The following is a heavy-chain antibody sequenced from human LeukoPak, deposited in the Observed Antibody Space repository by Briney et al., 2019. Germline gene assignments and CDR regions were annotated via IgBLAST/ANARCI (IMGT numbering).Heavy chain of an antibody. Sequence: SETLSLTCTVSGGSISSSSYYWDWIRRPPGKGLEWIGSIYYSGSTYYNPSLKSRVATSVDMSKNQFSLKLNSVTAADTAVYFCASKKDGNHFDYWGQGTLVTVSS. CDR1: GGSISSSSYY. CDR3: ASKKDGNHFDY. V-gene: IGHV4-39*01. J-gene: IGHJ4*02. CDR2: IYYSGST.